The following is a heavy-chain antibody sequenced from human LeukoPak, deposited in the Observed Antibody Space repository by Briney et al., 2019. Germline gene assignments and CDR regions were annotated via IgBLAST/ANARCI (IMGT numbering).Heavy chain of an antibody. Sequence: GASVKVSSTASGGTFSSYAISWVRQAPGQGLEWMGGIIPIFGTANYAQKFQGRVTITTDESTSTAYMELSSLRSEDTAVYYCARGYCSSTSCYYYFYMDVWGKGTTVTVSS. J-gene: IGHJ6*03. CDR3: ARGYCSSTSCYYYFYMDV. CDR1: GGTFSSYA. CDR2: IIPIFGTA. V-gene: IGHV1-69*05. D-gene: IGHD2-2*01.